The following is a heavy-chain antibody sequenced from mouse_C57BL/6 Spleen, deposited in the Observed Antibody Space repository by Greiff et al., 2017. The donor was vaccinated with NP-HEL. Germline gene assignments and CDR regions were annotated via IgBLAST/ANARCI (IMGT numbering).Heavy chain of an antibody. J-gene: IGHJ4*01. CDR3: AREGVVADYYAMDY. D-gene: IGHD1-1*01. CDR2: IHPNSGST. V-gene: IGHV1-64*01. CDR1: GYTFTSYW. Sequence: QVQLQQPGAELVKPGASVKLSCKASGYTFTSYWMHWVKQSPGQGLEWIGMIHPNSGSTNYNEKFKSKATLTVDKSSSTAYMQLSSLTSEDSAVYYCAREGVVADYYAMDYWGQGTSVTVSS.